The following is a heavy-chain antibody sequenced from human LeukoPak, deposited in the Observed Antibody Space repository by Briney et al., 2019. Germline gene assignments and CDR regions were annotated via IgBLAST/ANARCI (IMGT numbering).Heavy chain of an antibody. D-gene: IGHD4-17*01. J-gene: IGHJ6*03. V-gene: IGHV4-39*07. Sequence: PSETLSLTCTVSGGSINSSSYYWGWIRQPPGKGLEWIGSIYYSGNTYYNPSLKSRVTISVDTSKKQFSLKLSSVTAADTAVYYCARNYGDYYYYYMDVWGKGTTVTVSS. CDR3: ARNYGDYYYYYMDV. CDR2: IYYSGNT. CDR1: GGSINSSSYY.